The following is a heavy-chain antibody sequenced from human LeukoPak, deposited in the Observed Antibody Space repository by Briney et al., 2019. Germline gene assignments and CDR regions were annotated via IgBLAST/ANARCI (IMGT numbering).Heavy chain of an antibody. Sequence: PGEPLRLSCAASGFTFSTYSMNWLRLAPGKGLEWVSSISPDSNYKYYVDSVKGRFTISRDNAKNSLYLQMNSLRAEDTAVYYCVRGGYRGFDYEYWGQGTLVTVSS. CDR1: GFTFSTYS. V-gene: IGHV3-21*01. CDR2: ISPDSNYK. J-gene: IGHJ4*02. D-gene: IGHD5-12*01. CDR3: VRGGYRGFDYEY.